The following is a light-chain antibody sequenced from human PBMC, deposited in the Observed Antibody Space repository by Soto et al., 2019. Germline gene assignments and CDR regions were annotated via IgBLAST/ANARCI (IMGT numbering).Light chain of an antibody. CDR3: AAWGDSLNGPV. Sequence: QSVLTQPPSASGTPGQRVTISCSGSSSNIGSNTVNWYQQLPGTAPKLLIYSNNQRPSGVPDRFSGSKSGTSASLAISGLQSEDEADYYCAAWGDSLNGPVFGGGTQLPS. V-gene: IGLV1-44*01. J-gene: IGLJ2*01. CDR1: SSNIGSNT. CDR2: SNN.